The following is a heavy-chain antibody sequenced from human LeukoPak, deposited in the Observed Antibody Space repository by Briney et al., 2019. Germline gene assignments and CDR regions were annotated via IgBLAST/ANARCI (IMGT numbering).Heavy chain of an antibody. V-gene: IGHV3-48*03. D-gene: IGHD6-6*01. CDR1: GFTFSSYE. CDR3: ARGGIAARFAY. Sequence: SGGSLRLSCAASGFTFSSYEMNWVRQAPGEGLEWVSYISSGSSSIFYADSVKGRFTISRDNSKNSLYLQMNSLRVEDTAVYYCARGGIAARFAYWGQGTLVTVSS. J-gene: IGHJ4*02. CDR2: ISSGSSSI.